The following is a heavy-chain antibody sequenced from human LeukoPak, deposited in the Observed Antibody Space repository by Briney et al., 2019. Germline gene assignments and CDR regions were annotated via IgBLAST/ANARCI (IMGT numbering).Heavy chain of an antibody. V-gene: IGHV4-34*01. Sequence: SETLSLTCAVYGGSFSGYYWSWIRQPPGKGLEWIGEINHSGSTNYNPSLKSRVTISVDTSKNQFSLKLSSVTAADTAVYYCARGFWNYRSLPDWGQGTMVTVSS. D-gene: IGHD1-7*01. J-gene: IGHJ3*01. CDR3: ARGFWNYRSLPD. CDR1: GGSFSGYY. CDR2: INHSGST.